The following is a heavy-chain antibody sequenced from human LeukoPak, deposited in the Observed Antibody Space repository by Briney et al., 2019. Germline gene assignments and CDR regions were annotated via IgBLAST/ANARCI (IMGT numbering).Heavy chain of an antibody. D-gene: IGHD3-22*01. CDR1: GGSFSGYY. CDR2: INHSGST. V-gene: IGHV4-34*01. CDR3: ASISYYDTSDPNWFDP. J-gene: IGHJ5*02. Sequence: SETLSLPCAVYGGSFSGYYWNWIRQPPGKGLEWIGEINHSGSTNYNPSLKSRVIISVDTSKNQFSLKLSSVTAADTAVYYCASISYYDTSDPNWFDPWGQGTLVTVSS.